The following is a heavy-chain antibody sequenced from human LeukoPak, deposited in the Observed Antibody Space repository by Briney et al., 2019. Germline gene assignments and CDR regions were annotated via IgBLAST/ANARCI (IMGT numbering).Heavy chain of an antibody. Sequence: ASVKVSCKASGYTFTRYLMSWLRQAPGQGLEWMGLINYYSGNTNNPQKLQGRVTMTTDTYTSTAYMELRSLRSDDTAVYYCARDDLRNYDFWSGYPKKFDYWGQGTLVTVSS. CDR2: INYYSGNT. J-gene: IGHJ4*02. CDR1: GYTFTRYL. V-gene: IGHV1-18*01. CDR3: ARDDLRNYDFWSGYPKKFDY. D-gene: IGHD3-3*01.